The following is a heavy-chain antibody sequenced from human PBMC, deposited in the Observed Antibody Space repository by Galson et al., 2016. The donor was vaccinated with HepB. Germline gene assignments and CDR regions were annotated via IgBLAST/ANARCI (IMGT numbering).Heavy chain of an antibody. CDR1: DGSFSGYY. CDR2: INLGGST. J-gene: IGHJ4*02. D-gene: IGHD1-14*01. V-gene: IGHV4-34*01. Sequence: SETLSLTCTVYDGSFSGYYWTWIRQAPGEGLEWIGGINLGGSTICNPSLKSRVTISLDTSKKQFSLNLNSVTAADTAVYYCARQAVTLYYFDYWGQGTLVTVSS. CDR3: ARQAVTLYYFDY.